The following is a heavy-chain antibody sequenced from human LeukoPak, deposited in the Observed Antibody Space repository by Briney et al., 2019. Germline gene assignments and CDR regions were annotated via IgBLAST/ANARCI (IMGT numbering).Heavy chain of an antibody. V-gene: IGHV3-53*01. D-gene: IGHD5-24*01. CDR1: GFTVSSNY. J-gene: IGHJ4*02. Sequence: GGSLRLSCAASGFTVSSNYMSWVRQAPGKGLEWVSVIYSGGSTYYADSVKGRFTISRDNSKNTLYLQMNSLRAEDTAVYYCARANFNNGWRRDGYNFDYWGQGTLVTVSS. CDR3: ARANFNNGWRRDGYNFDY. CDR2: IYSGGST.